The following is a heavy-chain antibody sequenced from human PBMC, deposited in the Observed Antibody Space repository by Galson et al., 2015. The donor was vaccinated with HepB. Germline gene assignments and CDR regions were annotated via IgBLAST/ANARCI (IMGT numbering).Heavy chain of an antibody. J-gene: IGHJ4*02. Sequence: SLRLSCAASGFTFSDYYMDWVRQAPGRGLEWVGRNRKTGNSDTTECAASVKGRFTVSRDDSKNSLYLQMNSLKTEDKALYYCARAGDSGIYTFDLWGQGVLVTVSS. D-gene: IGHD3-10*01. CDR2: NRKTGNSDTT. CDR1: GFTFSDYY. CDR3: ARAGDSGIYTFDL. V-gene: IGHV3-72*01.